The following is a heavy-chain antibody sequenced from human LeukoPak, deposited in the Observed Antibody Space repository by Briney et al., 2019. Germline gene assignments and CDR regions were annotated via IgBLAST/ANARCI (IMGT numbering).Heavy chain of an antibody. Sequence: GASVKVSCKASGYTLTGYYMHWVRQAPGQGLEWMGWINPNSGGMSYAQKFQGRVTMTRDTSISTAYMELSRLRSDDTAVYYCARGPHITMVQGVIVTHFLNYWGQGTLVTVSS. V-gene: IGHV1-2*02. CDR1: GYTLTGYY. J-gene: IGHJ4*02. CDR3: ARGPHITMVQGVIVTHFLNY. CDR2: INPNSGGM. D-gene: IGHD3-10*01.